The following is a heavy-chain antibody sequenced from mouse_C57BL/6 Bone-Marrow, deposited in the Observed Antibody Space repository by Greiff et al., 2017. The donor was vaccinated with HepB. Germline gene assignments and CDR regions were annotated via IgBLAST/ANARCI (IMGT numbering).Heavy chain of an antibody. V-gene: IGHV5-12*01. CDR1: GFTFSDYY. CDR2: ISNGGGST. D-gene: IGHD3-2*02. Sequence: DVMLVESGGGLVQPGGSLKLSCAASGFTFSDYYMYWVRQTPEKRLEWVAYISNGGGSTYYPDTVKGRFTISRDNAKNTLYLQMSRLKSEDTAMYYCARHGGWVFDYWGQGTTLTVSS. J-gene: IGHJ2*01. CDR3: ARHGGWVFDY.